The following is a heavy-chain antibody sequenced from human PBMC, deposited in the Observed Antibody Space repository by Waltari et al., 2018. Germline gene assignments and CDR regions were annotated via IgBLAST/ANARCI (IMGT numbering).Heavy chain of an antibody. V-gene: IGHV4-38-2*01. J-gene: IGHJ5*02. CDR3: ANNEWGLPVS. CDR2: IYYTSGYT. D-gene: IGHD1-26*01. Sequence: VQLQESGPGLVQPSETPSLTCPVPGYSISSGYWWGWIRQPPGKGLEWIASIYYTSGYTQYTPSLRSRVTISSDASKNQFSLRLTSVTAADTAVYYCANNEWGLPVSWGQGTLVTVSS. CDR1: GYSISSGYW.